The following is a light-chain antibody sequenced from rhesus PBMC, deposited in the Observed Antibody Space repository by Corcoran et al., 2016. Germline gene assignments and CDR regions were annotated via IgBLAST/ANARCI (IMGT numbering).Light chain of an antibody. V-gene: IGKV2-82*01. J-gene: IGKJ4*01. CDR1: QSLVYSDGKTY. Sequence: DIVMTQTPLSLPVTLGEPASISCRSSQSLVYSDGKTYLDWYLQKPGHSQQLLMYLVSKRASGVPDKSSGSGSGTGFTLKISRMEAVDVGVYCCMQALRSPLTFGGGSKVKLK. CDR3: MQALRSPLT. CDR2: LVS.